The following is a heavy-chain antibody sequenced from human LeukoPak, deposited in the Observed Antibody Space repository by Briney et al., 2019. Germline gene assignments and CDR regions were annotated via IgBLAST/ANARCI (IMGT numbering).Heavy chain of an antibody. Sequence: GVLRLSCAASGFTFNSFGMNWVRQAPGKGLEWVSYISSSSSYIYYADSVKGRFTISRDNAKNALYLQMNSLRAEDTAVYYCARDGSSGWHGDYWGQGTLVTVSS. CDR3: ARDGSSGWHGDY. V-gene: IGHV3-21*01. D-gene: IGHD6-19*01. CDR1: GFTFNSFG. J-gene: IGHJ4*02. CDR2: ISSSSSYI.